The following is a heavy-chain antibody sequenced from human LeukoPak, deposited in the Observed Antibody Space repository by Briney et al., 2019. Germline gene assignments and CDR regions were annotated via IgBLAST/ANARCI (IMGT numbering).Heavy chain of an antibody. CDR3: ARDHYDSSGYFLGNDY. CDR2: VAYTGST. D-gene: IGHD3-22*01. V-gene: IGHV4-30-4*01. Sequence: SETLSLTCTVSGGSITSGEHYCSWIRQPPGKGLEWIGYVAYTGSTNYNPSLSSRVTMSVDTSRNQFSLKLSFVTAADTAVYYCARDHYDSSGYFLGNDYWGQGILVTVSS. J-gene: IGHJ4*02. CDR1: GGSITSGEHY.